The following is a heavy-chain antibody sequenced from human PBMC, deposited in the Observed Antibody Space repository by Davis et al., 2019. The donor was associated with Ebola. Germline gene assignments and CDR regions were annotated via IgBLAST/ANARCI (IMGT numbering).Heavy chain of an antibody. CDR2: IYSGGNT. Sequence: GGSLRLSCSASGFIFSTYVMSWVRLAPGKGLEWVSVIYSGGNTIYADSVKGRFTISRDNSKNTLYLQMNSLRAEDTAVYYCATTPQYSSGQNKPFDYWGQGTLVTVSS. CDR1: GFIFSTYV. D-gene: IGHD6-19*01. J-gene: IGHJ4*02. V-gene: IGHV3-66*01. CDR3: ATTPQYSSGQNKPFDY.